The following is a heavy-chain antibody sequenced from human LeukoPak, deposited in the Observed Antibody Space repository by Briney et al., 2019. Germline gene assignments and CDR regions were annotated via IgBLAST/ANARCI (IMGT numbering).Heavy chain of an antibody. Sequence: GGSLRLSCAASGFTFSGSAMHWVRQASGKGLEWVGRIRSKANSYATAYAASVKGRFNISRDDSKNTAYLQMNSLKTEDTAVYYCTRPHKGYNWNDARAFDIWGQGTMVTVSS. CDR2: IRSKANSYAT. CDR3: TRPHKGYNWNDARAFDI. V-gene: IGHV3-73*01. J-gene: IGHJ3*02. D-gene: IGHD1-20*01. CDR1: GFTFSGSA.